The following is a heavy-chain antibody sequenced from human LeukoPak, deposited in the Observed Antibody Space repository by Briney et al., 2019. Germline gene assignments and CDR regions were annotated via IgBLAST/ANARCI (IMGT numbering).Heavy chain of an antibody. Sequence: GASVKVSCKASGYTFTSYDINWVRQATGQGLEWMGWMNPNSGNTGYAQKFQGRVTMTRNTSISTAYMELSSLRSEDTAVYYCARGLLRYFDWLLGPGYWGQGTLVTVSS. CDR3: ARGLLRYFDWLLGPGY. J-gene: IGHJ4*02. D-gene: IGHD3-9*01. CDR2: MNPNSGNT. V-gene: IGHV1-8*01. CDR1: GYTFTSYD.